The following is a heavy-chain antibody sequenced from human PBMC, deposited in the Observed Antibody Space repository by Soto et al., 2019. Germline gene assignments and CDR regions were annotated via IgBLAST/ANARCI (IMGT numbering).Heavy chain of an antibody. J-gene: IGHJ4*02. CDR2: IYYSGST. Sequence: SETLSLTCTVSGGSISSGGYYWSWIRQHPGKGLEWIGYIYYSGSTYYNPSLKSRVTISVDTSKNQFSLKLSSVTAADTAAYYCARVSYYYDSSGYLLDYWGQGTLVTVSS. D-gene: IGHD3-22*01. CDR1: GGSISSGGYY. CDR3: ARVSYYYDSSGYLLDY. V-gene: IGHV4-31*02.